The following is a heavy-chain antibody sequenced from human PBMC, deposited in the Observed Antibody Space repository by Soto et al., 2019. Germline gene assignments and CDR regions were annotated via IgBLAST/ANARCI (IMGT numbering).Heavy chain of an antibody. Sequence: GASVKVSCKASGGTFSSYAISWVRQAPGQGLEWMGGIIPIFGTANYAQKFQGRVTITADESTSTAYMELSSLRSEDTAVYYCARSKNYYDSSGYQTTYWYFDLWGRGTLVTVSS. D-gene: IGHD3-22*01. J-gene: IGHJ2*01. CDR2: IIPIFGTA. CDR3: ARSKNYYDSSGYQTTYWYFDL. V-gene: IGHV1-69*13. CDR1: GGTFSSYA.